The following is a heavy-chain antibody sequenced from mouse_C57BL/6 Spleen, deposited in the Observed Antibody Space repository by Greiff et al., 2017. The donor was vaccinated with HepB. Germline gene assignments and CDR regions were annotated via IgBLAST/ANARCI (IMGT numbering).Heavy chain of an antibody. J-gene: IGHJ4*01. Sequence: QVQLQQSGPGLVQPSQSLSITCTASGFSFTSYGVHWVRQSPGKGLEWLGVIWSGGSTAYNAAFMSRLSITKDNSKSQVFFKMNRLQADDTAIYYCAKKGFFYAMDYWGQGTSVTVSS. CDR2: IWSGGST. CDR3: AKKGFFYAMDY. CDR1: GFSFTSYG. V-gene: IGHV2-5*01.